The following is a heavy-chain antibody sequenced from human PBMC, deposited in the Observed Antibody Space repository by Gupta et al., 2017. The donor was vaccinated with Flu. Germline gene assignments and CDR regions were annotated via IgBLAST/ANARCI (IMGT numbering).Heavy chain of an antibody. CDR2: ISSNGGST. D-gene: IGHD4-17*01. J-gene: IGHJ4*02. V-gene: IGHV3-64D*06. Sequence: EVQLVESGGGLVQPGGSLRLSCSASGFTFSSYAMHWVRQAPGKGLENVSAISSNGGSTYYADSVKGRFTISRDNSKNTLYLQMSSLRAEDTAVYYCVKDRLGAATVTFTYYFDYWGQGTLVTVSS. CDR3: VKDRLGAATVTFTYYFDY. CDR1: GFTFSSYA.